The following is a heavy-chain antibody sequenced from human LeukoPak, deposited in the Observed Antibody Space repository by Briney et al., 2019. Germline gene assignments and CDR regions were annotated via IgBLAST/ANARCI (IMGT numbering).Heavy chain of an antibody. Sequence: GESLKISCKGSGYRFTSYWIGWVRQMPGKGLEWMGIIYPGDSDTRYSPSFRGQVTMSVDKSISTAYLQWSSLKASGTALYYCARQDKGGFASFDPWGQGTLVTVSS. CDR2: IYPGDSDT. D-gene: IGHD3-16*01. V-gene: IGHV5-51*01. CDR1: GYRFTSYW. J-gene: IGHJ5*02. CDR3: ARQDKGGFASFDP.